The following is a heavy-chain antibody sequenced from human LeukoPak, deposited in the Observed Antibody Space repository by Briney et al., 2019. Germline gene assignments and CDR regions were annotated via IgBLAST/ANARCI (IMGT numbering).Heavy chain of an antibody. Sequence: GSLRLSCAASGFTFSSYAMSWVRQAPGKGLEWVSAISGSGGSTYYADSVKGRFTISRDNSKNTLYLQMNSLRAEDTAVYYCAKDDLGPRSYGMDVWGQGTTVTVSS. D-gene: IGHD1-14*01. CDR1: GFTFSSYA. J-gene: IGHJ6*02. CDR3: AKDDLGPRSYGMDV. V-gene: IGHV3-23*01. CDR2: ISGSGGST.